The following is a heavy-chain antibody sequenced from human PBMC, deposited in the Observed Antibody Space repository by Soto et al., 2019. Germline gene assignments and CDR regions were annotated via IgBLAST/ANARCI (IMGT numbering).Heavy chain of an antibody. CDR3: ATSIGANYFQH. D-gene: IGHD6-6*01. V-gene: IGHV3-48*01. CDR1: GFSFNSFS. Sequence: EVHLVESGGGLVQPGGSLRLSCAASGFSFNSFSMNWVRQAPGKGLEWLAHITTSSSTIYYAGSVKGRFTISRDNGKKSLYLQMNSLRAEDTAVYYCATSIGANYFQHWGQGTLVTVCS. CDR2: ITTSSSTI. J-gene: IGHJ1*01.